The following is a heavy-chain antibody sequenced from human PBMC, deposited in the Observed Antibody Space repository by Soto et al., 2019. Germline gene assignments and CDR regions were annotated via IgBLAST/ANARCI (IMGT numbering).Heavy chain of an antibody. D-gene: IGHD6-19*01. J-gene: IGHJ6*02. CDR2: ISYEGSNT. CDR3: ARDLKFRSGWYYYYGMDV. Sequence: GGSLRLSCAASGFTFSSYHMHWVRQAPGKGLVWVAVISYEGSNTSYAAPVKGRFTISRDNSKNTLYLQRNSLRAEDTAVYYCARDLKFRSGWYYYYGMDVWGQGTTVTVSS. V-gene: IGHV3-30-3*01. CDR1: GFTFSSYH.